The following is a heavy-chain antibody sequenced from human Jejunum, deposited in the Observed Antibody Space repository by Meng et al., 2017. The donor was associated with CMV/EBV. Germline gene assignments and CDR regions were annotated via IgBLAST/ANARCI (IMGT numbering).Heavy chain of an antibody. Sequence: EYTFTDYYMQWVRQAPGQGLEWMGWINPQTGDTNYAPKFQGRVTMTRDMSINTVYMEVTRLRSDDTAVYYCAKDAGSFLDYYFDYWGQGTLVTVSS. D-gene: IGHD1-26*01. CDR1: EYTFTDYY. J-gene: IGHJ4*02. CDR2: INPQTGDT. V-gene: IGHV1-2*02. CDR3: AKDAGSFLDYYFDY.